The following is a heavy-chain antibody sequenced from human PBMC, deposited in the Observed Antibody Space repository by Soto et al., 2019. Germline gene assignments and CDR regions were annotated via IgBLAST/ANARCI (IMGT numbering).Heavy chain of an antibody. CDR1: GGTFNTYP. CDR3: ARDKSGKGWFDP. CDR2: IIPILDIA. D-gene: IGHD3-3*01. J-gene: IGHJ5*02. V-gene: IGHV1-69*04. Sequence: ASVKVSCKTSGGTFNTYPISWVRQAPGQGLEWMGTIIPILDIANYAQKFQGRVTITADKSTSTAYMELSSLESEDTAVYYCARDKSGKGWFDPWGQGTLVTVSS.